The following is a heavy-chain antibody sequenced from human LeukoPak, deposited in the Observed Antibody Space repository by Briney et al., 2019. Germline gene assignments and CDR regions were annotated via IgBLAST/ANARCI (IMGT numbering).Heavy chain of an antibody. V-gene: IGHV4-34*01. CDR2: TNHSGST. D-gene: IGHD3-10*01. CDR3: ARRITMVRGFNY. CDR1: GGSFSGYY. Sequence: SETLSLTCAVYGGSFSGYYWSWIRQPPGKGLEWIGETNHSGSTNYNPSLKSRVTISVDTSKNQFSLKLSSVTAADTAVYYCARRITMVRGFNYWGQGTLVTVSS. J-gene: IGHJ4*02.